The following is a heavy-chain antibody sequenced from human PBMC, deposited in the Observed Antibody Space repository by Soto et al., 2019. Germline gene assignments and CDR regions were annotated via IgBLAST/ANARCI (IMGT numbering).Heavy chain of an antibody. D-gene: IGHD3-3*01. V-gene: IGHV1-2*02. Sequence: QVQLVQSGAEVKKPGASVKVSCKASGYTFTGYYMHWVRQAPGQGLEWMGWINPNSGGTNYAQKFQGRVTMTRDTSISTAYMELSRLRSDDTAVYYCARGYYDFWSGYSHFDYWGQGTLVTVSS. CDR3: ARGYYDFWSGYSHFDY. J-gene: IGHJ4*02. CDR2: INPNSGGT. CDR1: GYTFTGYY.